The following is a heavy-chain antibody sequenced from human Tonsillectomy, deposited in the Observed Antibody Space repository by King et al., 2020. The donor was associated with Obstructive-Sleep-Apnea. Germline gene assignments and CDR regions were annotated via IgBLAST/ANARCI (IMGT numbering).Heavy chain of an antibody. J-gene: IGHJ4*02. D-gene: IGHD4-11*01. Sequence: VQLQESGPGLVKPSETLSLTCTVSGGSISSYYWSWIRQPPGKGLEWIGYIYYSGSTNYNPSLKSRVTISVDTSKNQFSLKLSSVTAADTAVYYCARVTRVEVAKYYFDYWGQGTLVTVSS. CDR3: ARVTRVEVAKYYFDY. CDR1: GGSISSYY. CDR2: IYYSGST. V-gene: IGHV4-59*01.